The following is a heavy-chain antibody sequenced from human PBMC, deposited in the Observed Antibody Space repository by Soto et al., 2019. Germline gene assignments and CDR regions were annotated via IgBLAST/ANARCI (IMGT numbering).Heavy chain of an antibody. D-gene: IGHD2-15*01. Sequence: QVQLVESGGGVVQPGRSLRLSCAASGFTFSSYGMHWVRQAPGKGLEWVAVIWYDGSNKYYADSVKGRFTISRDNSKNTLYVQMNSLRAEDTAVYYCARDRRYCSGGSCSDYFDYWGQGTLVTVSS. V-gene: IGHV3-33*01. CDR2: IWYDGSNK. CDR1: GFTFSSYG. J-gene: IGHJ4*02. CDR3: ARDRRYCSGGSCSDYFDY.